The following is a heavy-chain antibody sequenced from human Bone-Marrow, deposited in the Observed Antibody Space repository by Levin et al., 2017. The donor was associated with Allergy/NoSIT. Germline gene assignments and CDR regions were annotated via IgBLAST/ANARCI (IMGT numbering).Heavy chain of an antibody. J-gene: IGHJ6*02. CDR1: GASISSHY. Sequence: RPSETLSLTCTVSGASISSHYWSWIRQPPGKALEWIGYMYDSGSTKFYPSLKSRVTILVDRPKNHFSLKLTSVTTADTAVCYCARRYCGSDGMDLWGQGTTVTVSS. CDR3: ARRYCGSDGMDL. CDR2: MYDSGST. D-gene: IGHD2-21*01. V-gene: IGHV4-59*11.